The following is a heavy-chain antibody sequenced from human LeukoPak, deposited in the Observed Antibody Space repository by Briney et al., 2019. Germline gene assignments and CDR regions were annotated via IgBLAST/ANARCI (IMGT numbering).Heavy chain of an antibody. Sequence: SGGSLRLSCAASGFTFSIYAMSWARQAPGKGLEWVSALCESGDGGSGGNTYYADTVKGRFTISRDNFKNTLYLQMNSLRAEDTAVYYCAREPITTTGTTSNYWGQGTLVTVSS. CDR1: GFTFSIYA. CDR3: AREPITTTGTTSNY. CDR2: LCESGDGGSGGNT. D-gene: IGHD1-1*01. V-gene: IGHV3-23*01. J-gene: IGHJ4*02.